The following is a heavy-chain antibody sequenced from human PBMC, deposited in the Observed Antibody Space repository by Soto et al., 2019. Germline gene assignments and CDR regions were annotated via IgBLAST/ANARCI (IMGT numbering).Heavy chain of an antibody. Sequence: SETLSLTCSVSGDSISSVDYFWAWIRQPPGQALEYIGYIYKSATTYYNPSFESRVAISLDTSKSQFSLNVTSATAADTAVYFCARGRYCLTGRCFPNWFDSWGQGTLVTVSS. V-gene: IGHV4-30-4*01. J-gene: IGHJ5*01. CDR3: ARGRYCLTGRCFPNWFDS. D-gene: IGHD2-15*01. CDR1: GDSISSVDYF. CDR2: IYKSATT.